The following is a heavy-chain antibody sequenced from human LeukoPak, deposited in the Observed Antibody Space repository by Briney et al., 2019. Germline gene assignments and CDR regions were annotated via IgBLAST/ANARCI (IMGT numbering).Heavy chain of an antibody. CDR1: GYTFTSYG. D-gene: IGHD5-18*01. CDR3: ARVKYSYGYRGVYYFDY. V-gene: IGHV1-18*01. CDR2: ISAYNGNT. J-gene: IGHJ4*02. Sequence: ASVKVSCKASGYTFTSYGISWVRQAPGQGLEWMGWISAYNGNTNYAQKLQGRVTMTTDTSTSTAYMELRSLRSDDTAVYYCARVKYSYGYRGVYYFDYWGQGTLVTVSS.